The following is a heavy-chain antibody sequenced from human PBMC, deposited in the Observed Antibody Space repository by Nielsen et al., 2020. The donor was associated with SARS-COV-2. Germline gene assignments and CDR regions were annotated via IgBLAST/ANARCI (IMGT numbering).Heavy chain of an antibody. CDR2: IKSKTDGGTT. CDR1: GFTFSNAW. J-gene: IGHJ4*02. Sequence: GESLKISCAASGFTFSNAWMSWVRQAPGKGLEWVGRIKSKTDGGTTDYAAPVKGRFTISRDDSQNTLYLQMNSLKTEDTAVYYCTTPISEGGYSYGYGDYWGQGTLVTVSS. D-gene: IGHD5-18*01. CDR3: TTPISEGGYSYGYGDY. V-gene: IGHV3-15*01.